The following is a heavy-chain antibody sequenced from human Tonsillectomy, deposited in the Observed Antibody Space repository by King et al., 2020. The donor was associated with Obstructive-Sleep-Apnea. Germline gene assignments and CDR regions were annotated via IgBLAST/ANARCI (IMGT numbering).Heavy chain of an antibody. CDR1: GGSISSFY. D-gene: IGHD3-22*01. CDR3: ARRKFYYDSSGPPGDY. V-gene: IGHV4-59*01. J-gene: IGHJ4*02. CDR2: IYYSGST. Sequence: VQLQESGPGLVKPSETLSLTCTVSGGSISSFYWNWIRQPPGKGLEWIGDIYYSGSTNYNPSLKSRVTISLETSKNQFSRKLTSVTAADTAGYYCARRKFYYDSSGPPGDYWGQGTLVTVSS.